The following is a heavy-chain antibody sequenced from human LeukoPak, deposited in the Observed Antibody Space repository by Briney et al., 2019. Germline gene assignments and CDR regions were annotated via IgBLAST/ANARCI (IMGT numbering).Heavy chain of an antibody. CDR1: GGSISSGSYY. CDR2: IYTSGST. Sequence: SETLSLTCTVSGGSISSGSYYWSWIRQPAGKGLEWIGRIYTSGSTNYSPSLKSRVTISVDTSKNQFSLKLSSVTAADTAVYYCARASSWGQGTLVTVSS. D-gene: IGHD5/OR15-5a*01. J-gene: IGHJ4*02. V-gene: IGHV4-61*02. CDR3: ARASS.